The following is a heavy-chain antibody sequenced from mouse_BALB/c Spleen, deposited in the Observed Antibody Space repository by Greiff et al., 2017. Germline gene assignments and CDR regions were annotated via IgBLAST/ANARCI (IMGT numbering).Heavy chain of an antibody. J-gene: IGHJ1*01. D-gene: IGHD2-10*01. CDR2: ISYSGST. V-gene: IGHV3-2*02. Sequence: VQLQQSGPGLVKPSQSLSLTCTVTGYSITSDYTWNWIRQFPGNKLEWMGYISYSGSTSYNPSLKSRISITRDTSKNQFFLQLNSVTTEDTATYYCARRTSYYGNYGYFDVWGAGTTVTVSS. CDR1: GYSITSDYT. CDR3: ARRTSYYGNYGYFDV.